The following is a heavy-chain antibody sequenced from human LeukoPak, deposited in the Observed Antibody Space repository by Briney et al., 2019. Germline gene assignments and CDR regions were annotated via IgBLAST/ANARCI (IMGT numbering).Heavy chain of an antibody. CDR1: GFTFRSYD. CDR3: ARAAYSSTWYSRYFDL. Sequence: GGSLRLSCAASGFTFRSYDMHWVRQATGKGLEWVSGIGTAGEIYYPGSVKGRFTISRENAKNSLYLKMNSLRAGDTAVYYCARAAYSSTWYSRYFDLWGRGTLVTVSS. CDR2: IGTAGEI. D-gene: IGHD6-13*01. V-gene: IGHV3-13*01. J-gene: IGHJ2*01.